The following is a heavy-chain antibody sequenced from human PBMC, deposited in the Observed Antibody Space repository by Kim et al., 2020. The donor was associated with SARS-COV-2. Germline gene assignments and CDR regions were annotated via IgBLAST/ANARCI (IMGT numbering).Heavy chain of an antibody. J-gene: IGHJ4*02. D-gene: IGHD3-22*01. CDR2: ISYDGSNK. V-gene: IGHV3-33*05. CDR3: ARNGYSYYFDY. Sequence: GGSLRLSCAASGFTFSSYGMHWVRQAPGKGLEWVAVISYDGSNKYYADSVKGRFTISRDNSKNTLYLQMNSLRAEDTAVYYCARNGYSYYFDYWGQGTLVTVYS. CDR1: GFTFSSYG.